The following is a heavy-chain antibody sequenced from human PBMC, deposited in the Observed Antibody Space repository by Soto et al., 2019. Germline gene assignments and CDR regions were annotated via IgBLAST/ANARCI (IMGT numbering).Heavy chain of an antibody. CDR2: IYYSGLT. V-gene: IGHV4-31*03. J-gene: IGHJ1*01. Sequence: SETLSLTCSVSGDSISTEGYYWSWIRQHPGKGLEWIGYIYYSGLTSYNPSLKSRVTISRATSKNQFYLKLSSVTAADTAVYYCARSRSYYVEDFQKWGQGTLVTV. D-gene: IGHD1-26*01. CDR1: GDSISTEGYY. CDR3: ARSRSYYVEDFQK.